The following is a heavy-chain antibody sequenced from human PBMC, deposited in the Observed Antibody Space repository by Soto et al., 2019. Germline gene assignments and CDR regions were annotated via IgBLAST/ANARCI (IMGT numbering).Heavy chain of an antibody. V-gene: IGHV3-23*01. CDR1: GFTFSSCA. CDR3: AKGRSYYYYYGVYV. J-gene: IGHJ6*02. Sequence: GGSLRLSSAASGFTFSSCAMGWVRQAPGKGLEWVSDIIDSGASTYYADSVKGRFTISRDNSKSTLYLQMNSLRAEDTALYYCAKGRSYYYYYGVYVWGQGTTVTVSS. CDR2: IIDSGAST.